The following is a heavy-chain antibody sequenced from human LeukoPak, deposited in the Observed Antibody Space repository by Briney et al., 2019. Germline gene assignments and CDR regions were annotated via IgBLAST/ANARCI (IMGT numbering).Heavy chain of an antibody. V-gene: IGHV3-48*01. D-gene: IGHD6-13*01. J-gene: IGHJ4*02. CDR2: ISSSSSTI. Sequence: GGSLRLSCAASGFTFSSYSMNWVRQAPGKGLEWVSYISSSSSTIYYADSVKGRFTISRDNAKNSLYLQMNSLRAEDTAVYYCARAGYSSSWSPEYWGQGTLVTVSS. CDR1: GFTFSSYS. CDR3: ARAGYSSSWSPEY.